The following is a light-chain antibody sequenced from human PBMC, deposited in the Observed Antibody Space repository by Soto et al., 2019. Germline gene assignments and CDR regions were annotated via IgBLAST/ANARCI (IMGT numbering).Light chain of an antibody. V-gene: IGLV1-44*01. J-gene: IGLJ2*01. CDR1: SSNIGSNT. Sequence: QAVVTQPPSASGTPGQRVTISCSGSSSNIGSNTVSWYQQFPGTAPKLLIYSHNQRPSGVPDRFSGSKSGTTASLAISGLQSEDESDYYCAAWDDSLSGVLFGGGTKLTVL. CDR3: AAWDDSLSGVL. CDR2: SHN.